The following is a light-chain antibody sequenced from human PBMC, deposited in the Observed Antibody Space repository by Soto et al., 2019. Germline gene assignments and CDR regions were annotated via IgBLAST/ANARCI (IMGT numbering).Light chain of an antibody. CDR1: QDISIF. CDR2: DAT. J-gene: IGKJ5*01. Sequence: DIQLTPSPPSLAASIGDRVTITCQATQDISIFLNWYQQKPGKAPELLIYDATILETGVPSRFSGSGSGTDFTFTISGLQPEDLATYYCQQFHDRPITFGQGTRLEIK. V-gene: IGKV1-33*01. CDR3: QQFHDRPIT.